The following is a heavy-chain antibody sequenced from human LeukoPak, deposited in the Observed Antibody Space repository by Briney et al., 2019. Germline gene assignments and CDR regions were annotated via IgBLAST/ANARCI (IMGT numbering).Heavy chain of an antibody. V-gene: IGHV3-23*01. D-gene: IGHD2/OR15-2a*01. CDR1: GFTFSSYA. CDR2: ISGSGANT. J-gene: IGHJ4*02. CDR3: AKYSDSTGAHYFDY. Sequence: PGGSLRLSCAASGFTFSSYAMTWVRQAPGKGLEWVSTISGSGANTYYADSVKGRSTISRDNSKNTLSLQMNSLRVEDTALYYCAKYSDSTGAHYFDYWGQGTLVTVSS.